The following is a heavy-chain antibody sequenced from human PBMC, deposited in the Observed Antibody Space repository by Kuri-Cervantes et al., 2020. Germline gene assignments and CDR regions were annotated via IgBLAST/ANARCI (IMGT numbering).Heavy chain of an antibody. J-gene: IGHJ5*02. Sequence: TLSLTCTVSGASVTSGGYFWSWIRQPPGKALEWLALIDWDDDKYYSTSLKTRLTISKDTSKNQVVLTMTYMDPENTGTYFCAHTSYNWNLVRFGSWGQGTLVTVSS. CDR2: IDWDDDK. D-gene: IGHD1-20*01. CDR3: AHTSYNWNLVRFGS. V-gene: IGHV2-70*12. CDR1: GASVTSGGYF.